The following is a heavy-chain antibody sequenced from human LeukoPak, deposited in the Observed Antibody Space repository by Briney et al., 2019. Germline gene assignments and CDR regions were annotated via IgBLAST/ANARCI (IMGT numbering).Heavy chain of an antibody. D-gene: IGHD3-16*01. CDR3: ARGTPPPGYDYVWGTDDPNWFDY. V-gene: IGHV3-20*04. CDR1: GFTFDDYG. CDR2: ISWNGGST. Sequence: GGSLRLSCAASGFTFDDYGMTWVRQAPGKGLEWVSGISWNGGSTGYADSVKGRFTISRDNAKNSLYLQVNSLRAEDTALYYCARGTPPPGYDYVWGTDDPNWFDYWGQGTLVTVSS. J-gene: IGHJ4*02.